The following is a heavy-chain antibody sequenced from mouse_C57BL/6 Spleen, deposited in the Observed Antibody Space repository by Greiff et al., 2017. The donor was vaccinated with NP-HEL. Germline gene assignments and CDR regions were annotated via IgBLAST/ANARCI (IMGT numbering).Heavy chain of an antibody. V-gene: IGHV1-66*01. CDR1: GYSFTSYY. CDR3: ARDYGSSYVDAMDY. D-gene: IGHD1-1*01. Sequence: QVQLKESGPELVKPGASVKISCKASGYSFTSYYIHWVKQRPGQGLEWIGWIYPGSGNTKYNEKFKGKATLTADTSSSTAYMQLSSLTSEDSAVYYCARDYGSSYVDAMDYWGQGTSVTVSS. J-gene: IGHJ4*01. CDR2: IYPGSGNT.